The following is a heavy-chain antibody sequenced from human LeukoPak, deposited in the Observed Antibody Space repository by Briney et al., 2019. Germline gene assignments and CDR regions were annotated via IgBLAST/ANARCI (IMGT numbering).Heavy chain of an antibody. V-gene: IGHV4-31*03. CDR2: IYYSGTT. CDR1: GDSISSGGSY. D-gene: IGHD2-2*01. J-gene: IGHJ6*02. Sequence: SETLSLTCTVSGDSISSGGSYWSWTRQHPGEGLEWIGYIYYSGTTNYNPSLKSRVTISVDTSKNQFSLKLSSVTAADTAVYCCARAACSSTSCYAGYYYGMDVWGQGTTVTVSS. CDR3: ARAACSSTSCYAGYYYGMDV.